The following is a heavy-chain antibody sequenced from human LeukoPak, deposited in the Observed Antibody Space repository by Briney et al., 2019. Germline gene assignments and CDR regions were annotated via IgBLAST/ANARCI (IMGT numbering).Heavy chain of an antibody. CDR3: AKGLGRLWFGEFWFDP. D-gene: IGHD3-10*01. J-gene: IGHJ5*02. V-gene: IGHV3-23*01. CDR1: GFTFSSYA. CDR2: ISGSGGST. Sequence: GGSLRLSCAASGFTFSSYAMSWVRQAPGKGLEWVSAISGSGGSTYYADSVEGRFTISRDNSKNTLYLQMNSLRAEDTAVYYCAKGLGRLWFGEFWFDPWGQGTLVTVSS.